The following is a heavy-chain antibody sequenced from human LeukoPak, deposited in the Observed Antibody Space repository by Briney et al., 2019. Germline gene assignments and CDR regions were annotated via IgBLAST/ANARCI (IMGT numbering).Heavy chain of an antibody. J-gene: IGHJ4*02. CDR1: GYSISSGYY. D-gene: IGHD3-22*01. V-gene: IGHV4-38-2*02. CDR2: IYHSGST. CDR3: ARTMIVARHFDY. Sequence: SETLSLTCTVSGYSISSGYYWGWIRQPPGKGLEWIGSIYHSGSTYYNPSLKSRVTISVDTSKNQFSLKLSSVTAADTAVYYCARTMIVARHFDYWGQGTLVTVSS.